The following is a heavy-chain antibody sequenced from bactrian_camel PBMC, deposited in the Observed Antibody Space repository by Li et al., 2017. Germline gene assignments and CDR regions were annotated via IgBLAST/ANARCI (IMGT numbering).Heavy chain of an antibody. CDR2: IDDDGAT. D-gene: IGHD6*01. V-gene: IGHV3S53*01. Sequence: HVQLVESGGGPVQAGGSLRLTCQASGYIRHMGWFREAPGKEREGVAVIDDDGATIYGDSVKGRVTISKGNGRLTLYLQMDSLKPEDTAMYYCARSAGSWAVRCGLSHSTYTYWGQGTQVTVS. CDR1: GYIRH. CDR3: ARSAGSWAVRCGLSHSTYTY. J-gene: IGHJ4*01.